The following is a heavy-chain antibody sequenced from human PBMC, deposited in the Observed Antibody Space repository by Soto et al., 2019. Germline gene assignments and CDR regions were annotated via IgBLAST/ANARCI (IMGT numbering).Heavy chain of an antibody. CDR3: ARLSRGNWFDP. V-gene: IGHV1-3*01. D-gene: IGHD3-3*02. CDR2: INAGNGNT. CDR1: GYTFTSYA. Sequence: QVQLVQSGAEVKKPGASGKVSCKASGYTFTSYAMHWVRQAPGQRLEWMGWINAGNGNTKYSQKFQGRVTITRDTSASTAYMELSSLRSEDTAVYYCARLSRGNWFDPWGQGTLVTVSS. J-gene: IGHJ5*02.